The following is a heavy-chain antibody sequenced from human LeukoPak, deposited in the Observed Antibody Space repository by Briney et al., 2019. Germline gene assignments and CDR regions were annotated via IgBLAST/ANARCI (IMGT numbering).Heavy chain of an antibody. J-gene: IGHJ4*02. CDR1: GYTFSSYA. CDR3: ATSPDGAWDY. CDR2: FDPEDGET. V-gene: IGHV1-24*01. Sequence: ASVKVSCKASGYTFSSYAMHWVRQAPGERLEWMGGFDPEDGETIYAQKFQGRVTITEDTSTDTAYMELSSLRSEDTAVYYCATSPDGAWDYWGQGTLVTVPS. D-gene: IGHD4/OR15-4a*01.